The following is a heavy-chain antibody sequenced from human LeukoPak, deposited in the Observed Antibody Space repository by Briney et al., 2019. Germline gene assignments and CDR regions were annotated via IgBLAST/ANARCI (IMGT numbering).Heavy chain of an antibody. V-gene: IGHV4-39*01. J-gene: IGHJ3*02. CDR3: ASLRRSTFSLRPTNDAFDI. Sequence: PSETLSLTCTVSGGSISSSSYYWGWIRQPPGKGLEWIGSIYYSGSTYYNPSLKSRVTISVDTSKNQFSLKLSSVTAADTAVYYCASLRRSTFSLRPTNDAFDIWGQGTMVTVSS. D-gene: IGHD3-16*01. CDR2: IYYSGST. CDR1: GGSISSSSYY.